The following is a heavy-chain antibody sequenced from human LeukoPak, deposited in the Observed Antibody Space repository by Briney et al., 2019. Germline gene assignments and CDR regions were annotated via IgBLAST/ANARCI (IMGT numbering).Heavy chain of an antibody. CDR2: IYHSGST. CDR1: GYSISSGYY. Sequence: PPETLSLTCTVSGYSISSGYYWGWIRQPPGKGLEWIGSIYHSGSTYYNPSLKSRVTISVDTSKNQFSLKLSSVTAADTAVYYCAREIAAAGPLDYWGQGTLVTVSS. J-gene: IGHJ4*02. V-gene: IGHV4-38-2*02. CDR3: AREIAAAGPLDY. D-gene: IGHD6-13*01.